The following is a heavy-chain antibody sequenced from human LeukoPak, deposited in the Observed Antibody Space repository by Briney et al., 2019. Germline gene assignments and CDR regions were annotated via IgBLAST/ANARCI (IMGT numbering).Heavy chain of an antibody. CDR1: GGSISSSSHY. CDR3: ARVDYASSGYFDY. J-gene: IGHJ4*02. D-gene: IGHD4-17*01. CDR2: IYYSGSA. V-gene: IGHV4-39*07. Sequence: PSETLSLTCSVSGGSISSSSHYWDWIRQPPGEGLEWIGSIYYSGSAYYNPSLKSRVTISVDTSKNQFSLKLSSVTAADTAVYYCARVDYASSGYFDYWGQGTLVTVSS.